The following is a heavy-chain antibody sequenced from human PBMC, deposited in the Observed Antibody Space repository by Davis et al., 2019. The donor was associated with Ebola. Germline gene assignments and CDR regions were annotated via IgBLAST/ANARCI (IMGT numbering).Heavy chain of an antibody. CDR3: AGSRKAAAGTWSLFDN. V-gene: IGHV1-69*05. Sequence: AASVKVSCKASAGTFSSYASSWVRQAPGQGLEWMGGIIPSFGTANYAQKFQGRVTMTRDTSTSTVYMELSSLRSEDTAVYYCAGSRKAAAGTWSLFDNWGQGTLVTVSS. D-gene: IGHD6-13*01. J-gene: IGHJ4*02. CDR1: AGTFSSYA. CDR2: IIPSFGTA.